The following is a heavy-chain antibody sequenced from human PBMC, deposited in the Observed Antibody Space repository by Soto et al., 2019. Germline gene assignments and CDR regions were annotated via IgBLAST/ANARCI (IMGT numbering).Heavy chain of an antibody. V-gene: IGHV5-10-1*01. CDR2: IDPTDSYT. Sequence: GESLKISCEGSGCSFTSYWISWVRQMPGRGLEWMGRIDPTDSYTNYSPSFQGHVTISADKSISTAYLQWSSLKASDTAIYYCARDSGDYSPLAYWGQGTLVTVSS. J-gene: IGHJ4*02. D-gene: IGHD3-22*01. CDR3: ARDSGDYSPLAY. CDR1: GCSFTSYW.